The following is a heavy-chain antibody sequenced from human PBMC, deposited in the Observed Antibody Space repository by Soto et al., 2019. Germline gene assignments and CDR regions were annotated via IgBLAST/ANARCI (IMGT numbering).Heavy chain of an antibody. D-gene: IGHD4-17*01. CDR2: IYYTGST. J-gene: IGHJ4*02. Sequence: SETLSLTCTVSGGSISSSSYYWGWIRQPPGKGLEWIGNIYYTGSTYYNPSLKSRVTISVDTSKNQFSLKLSSVTAADTAVYYCAISTVTTPYYFDYWGQGTLVTVSS. V-gene: IGHV4-39*01. CDR3: AISTVTTPYYFDY. CDR1: GGSISSSSYY.